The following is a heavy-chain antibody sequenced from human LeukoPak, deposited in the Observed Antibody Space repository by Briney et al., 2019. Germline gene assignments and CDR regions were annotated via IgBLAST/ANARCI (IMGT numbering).Heavy chain of an antibody. D-gene: IGHD6-13*01. CDR1: GGSISSSSYY. J-gene: IGHJ4*02. CDR3: ARDLSSSWYLGGLDY. V-gene: IGHV4-39*07. CDR2: IYYSGST. Sequence: SETLSLTCTVSGGSISSSSYYWGWIRQPPGKGLEWIGSIYYSGSTYYNPSLKSRVTISVDTSKNQFSLKLSSVTAADTAVYYCARDLSSSWYLGGLDYWGQGTLVTVSS.